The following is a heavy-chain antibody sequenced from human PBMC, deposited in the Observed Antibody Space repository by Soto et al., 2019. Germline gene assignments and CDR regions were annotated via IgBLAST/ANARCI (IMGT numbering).Heavy chain of an antibody. Sequence: PSEILSLTCSVSGVSITNYYWTWIRHPPGKGLEWIGYVYHTGNTYYNPSLKSRVTISLDTSKNQVSLRLRSVTAADTAVYYCAREQYNWKLWGQGTLVTVSS. J-gene: IGHJ4*02. D-gene: IGHD1-20*01. CDR3: AREQYNWKL. CDR2: VYHTGNT. CDR1: GVSITNYY. V-gene: IGHV4-59*01.